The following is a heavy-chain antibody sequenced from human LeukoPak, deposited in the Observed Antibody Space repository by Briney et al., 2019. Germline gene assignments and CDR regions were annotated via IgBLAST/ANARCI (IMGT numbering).Heavy chain of an antibody. J-gene: IGHJ4*02. D-gene: IGHD6-19*01. CDR3: ASACGSAYYFFDY. CDR1: GGSISNINSY. CDR2: IYNSGTT. V-gene: IGHV4-39*01. Sequence: SETLSLTCTVSGGSISNINSYWGWIRQPPGKGLEWIGSIYNSGTTYYNPSLKSRVTISVDTSKNQFSLKLSSVTAADTAVYYCASACGSAYYFFDYWGQGTLVTVSP.